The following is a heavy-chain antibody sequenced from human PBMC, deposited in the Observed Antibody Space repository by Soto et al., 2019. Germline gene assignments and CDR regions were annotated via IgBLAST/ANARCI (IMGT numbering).Heavy chain of an antibody. CDR2: IYHSGST. J-gene: IGHJ4*02. D-gene: IGHD3-22*01. CDR1: GGSISSGGYS. V-gene: IGHV4-30-2*01. CDR3: ASFEVYYDTSGYSH. Sequence: PSENLSLTCAVSGGSISSGGYSWSWIRQPPGKGLEWIGYIYHSGSTYYNHSLKSRITISVDRSKNQFSLKLSSVTAADTAVYYCASFEVYYDTSGYSHWGQGTLVTVSS.